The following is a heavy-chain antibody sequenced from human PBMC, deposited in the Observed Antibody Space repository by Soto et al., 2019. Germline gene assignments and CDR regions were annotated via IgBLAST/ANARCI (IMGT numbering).Heavy chain of an antibody. J-gene: IGHJ4*02. D-gene: IGHD3-10*01. CDR2: MNPNSGNT. CDR1: GYTFTSYD. Sequence: ASVKVSCKASGYTFTSYDINWVRQASGQGLEWMGWMNPNSGNTGYAQSFQGRVTMSRNTSIATAYMDLSSLRSEDTAVYYCARGQRRASGNYYNVYFDYWGQGALVTVSS. V-gene: IGHV1-8*01. CDR3: ARGQRRASGNYYNVYFDY.